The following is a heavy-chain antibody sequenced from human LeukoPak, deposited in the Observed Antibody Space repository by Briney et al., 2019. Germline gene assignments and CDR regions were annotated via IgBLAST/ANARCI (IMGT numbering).Heavy chain of an antibody. V-gene: IGHV3-74*01. Sequence: GGSLRLSCAASGFSFSSHWMHWVRQAPGKGLVWVSRVNSDGSEINYADSVKGRFTISRDNAKNTLYLQMNSLSVEDTAMYYCARGHVAGSDRHWDYWGQGSLATVSS. CDR3: ARGHVAGSDRHWDY. CDR1: GFSFSSHW. J-gene: IGHJ4*02. CDR2: VNSDGSEI. D-gene: IGHD6-19*01.